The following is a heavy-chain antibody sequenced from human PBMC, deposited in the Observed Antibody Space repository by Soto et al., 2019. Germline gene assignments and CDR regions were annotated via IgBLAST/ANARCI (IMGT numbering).Heavy chain of an antibody. CDR1: GYTFTGYY. Sequence: ASVKVSCKASGYTFTGYYMHWVRQAPGQGLEWMGWINPNSGGTNYAQKFQGRVTMTRDTSISTAYMKLSRLRSDDTAVYYCARDPPMVRGVIYGMDVWGQGTTVTVSS. V-gene: IGHV1-2*02. CDR3: ARDPPMVRGVIYGMDV. D-gene: IGHD3-10*01. J-gene: IGHJ6*02. CDR2: INPNSGGT.